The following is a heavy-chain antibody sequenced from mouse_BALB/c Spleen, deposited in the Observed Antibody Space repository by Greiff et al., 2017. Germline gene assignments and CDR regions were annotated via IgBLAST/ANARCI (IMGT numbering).Heavy chain of an antibody. CDR3: ARHMITPSWFAY. J-gene: IGHJ3*01. D-gene: IGHD2-4*01. CDR2: ISNGGGST. V-gene: IGHV5-12-2*01. Sequence: EVMLVESGGGLVKPGGSLKLSCAASGFTFSSYTMSWVRQTPEKRLEWVAYISNGGGSTYYPDTVKGRFTISRDNAKNTLYLQMSSLKSEDTAMYYCARHMITPSWFAYWGQGTLVTVSA. CDR1: GFTFSSYT.